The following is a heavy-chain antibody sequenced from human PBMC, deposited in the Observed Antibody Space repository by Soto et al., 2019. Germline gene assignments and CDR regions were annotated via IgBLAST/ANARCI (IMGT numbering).Heavy chain of an antibody. CDR2: IYPGDSHT. V-gene: IGHV5-51*01. Sequence: GESLNISCKGSGYSFTSYWIGWVRQMPGKGLEWLGIIYPGDSHTRYSPSFQGQVTISADKSISTAYLQWNSLKASDTAIYYCARQGYCSTTACSNADYWGQVPLVTVSS. CDR3: ARQGYCSTTACSNADY. J-gene: IGHJ4*02. D-gene: IGHD2-2*01. CDR1: GYSFTSYW.